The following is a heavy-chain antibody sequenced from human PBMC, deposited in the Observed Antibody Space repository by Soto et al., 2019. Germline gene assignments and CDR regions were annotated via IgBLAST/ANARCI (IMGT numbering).Heavy chain of an antibody. CDR3: AKEYGGGGWLQFYYYGMDV. J-gene: IGHJ6*02. CDR2: ITRSGSST. V-gene: IGHV3-23*01. Sequence: LSDSCVAWEFTSRTSGMHWVSKTPSKGLEWVAVITRSGSSTFYAESVKGRFTISRDNSKNTLYLQMNSLRAEDTAVYYCAKEYGGGGWLQFYYYGMDVWGQGTTVTVSS. CDR1: EFTSRTSG. D-gene: IGHD5-12*01.